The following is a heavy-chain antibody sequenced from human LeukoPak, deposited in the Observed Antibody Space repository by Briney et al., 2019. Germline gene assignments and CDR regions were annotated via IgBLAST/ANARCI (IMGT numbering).Heavy chain of an antibody. J-gene: IGHJ4*02. V-gene: IGHV4-4*07. CDR3: ARVERGGLEY. D-gene: IGHD3-10*01. Sequence: SETLSLTCTVSGGSISSYYWSWIRQPAGKGLEWIGRVYPGESSQYNPSLKSRVTMSVDTSKNQFSLKVNSVTAADTAVYYCARVERGGLEYWGQGTLVTVSS. CDR1: GGSISSYY. CDR2: VYPGESS.